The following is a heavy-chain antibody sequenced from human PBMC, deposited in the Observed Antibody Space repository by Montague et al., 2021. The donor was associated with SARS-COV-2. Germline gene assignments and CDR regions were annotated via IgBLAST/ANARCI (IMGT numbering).Heavy chain of an antibody. D-gene: IGHD1-1*01. CDR1: SGSISNDIYY. CDR3: ARQDIQLRFDL. V-gene: IGHV4-39*01. CDR2: SRYGGTS. Sequence: SETLSLTCTVSSGSISNDIYYWGWIRQPPGKGPEWIGGSRYGGTSYYXPSLKSRVTIPIDTSKNQCSLKMTAVTAADTAVYFCARQDIQLRFDLWGLGTLVTVSS. J-gene: IGHJ2*01.